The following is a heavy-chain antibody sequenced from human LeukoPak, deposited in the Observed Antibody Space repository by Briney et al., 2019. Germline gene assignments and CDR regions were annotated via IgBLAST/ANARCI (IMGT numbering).Heavy chain of an antibody. Sequence: GGSLRLSCAASGFAFSAYEMNWVRQAPGKGLEWVSYISGTDSTTYYADSVKGRFAISRDNARNSLYLQMNSLRVEDTALYYCTTLGYHLDSWGQGTLVTVSS. V-gene: IGHV3-48*03. CDR3: TTLGYHLDS. D-gene: IGHD3-22*01. CDR2: ISGTDSTT. J-gene: IGHJ4*02. CDR1: GFAFSAYE.